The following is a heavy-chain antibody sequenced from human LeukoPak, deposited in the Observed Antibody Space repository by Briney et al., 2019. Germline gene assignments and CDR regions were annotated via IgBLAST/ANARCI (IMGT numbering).Heavy chain of an antibody. CDR2: ISYDGSNK. CDR3: ARPPGRYCSSTSCYTNFDY. Sequence: GRSLRLSCAASGFTFSSYAMHWVRQAPGKGLEWVAVISYDGSNKYYADSVKGRFTISRDNSKNTLYLQMNSLRAEDTAVYYCARPPGRYCSSTSCYTNFDYWGQGTLVTVSS. CDR1: GFTFSSYA. D-gene: IGHD2-2*02. V-gene: IGHV3-30-3*01. J-gene: IGHJ4*02.